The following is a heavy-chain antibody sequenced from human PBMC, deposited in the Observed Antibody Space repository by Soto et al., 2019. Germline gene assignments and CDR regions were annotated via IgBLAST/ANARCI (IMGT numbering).Heavy chain of an antibody. CDR2: IYHSGST. CDR1: GGSISSSNW. Sequence: SETLSLTCAVSGGSISSSNWWRWVREPPGKGLEWIGEIYHSGSTKYNPSLKSRVTISVDKSKNQFSLKLSSVTPTDTAVYYCARGSCSGGSCYGYFDYWGQGALVTVSS. D-gene: IGHD2-15*01. J-gene: IGHJ4*02. V-gene: IGHV4-4*02. CDR3: ARGSCSGGSCYGYFDY.